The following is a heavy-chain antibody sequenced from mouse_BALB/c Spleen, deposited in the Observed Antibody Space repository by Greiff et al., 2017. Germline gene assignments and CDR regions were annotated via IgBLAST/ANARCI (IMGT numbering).Heavy chain of an antibody. V-gene: IGHV1S81*02. CDR3: ARSYGNYDFDY. J-gene: IGHJ2*01. CDR1: GYTFTSYW. CDR2: INPSNGRT. D-gene: IGHD2-1*01. Sequence: QVQLKESGAELVKPGASVKLSCKASGYTFTSYWMHWVKQRPGQGLEWIGEINPSNGRTNYNEKFKSKATLTVDKSSSTAYMQLSSLTSEDSAVYYCARSYGNYDFDYWGQGTTLTVSS.